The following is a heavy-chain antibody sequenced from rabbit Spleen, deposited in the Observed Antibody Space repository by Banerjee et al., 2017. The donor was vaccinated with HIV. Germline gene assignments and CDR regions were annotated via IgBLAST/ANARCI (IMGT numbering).Heavy chain of an antibody. CDR2: MRVGGVI. J-gene: IGHJ4*01. CDR3: ARDLVAVIGWNFNL. D-gene: IGHD1-1*01. Sequence: VESGGDLVKPGASLTLTCTASGFSFSSSDYMCWVRQAPGKGLEWIGCMRVGGVIHYASWAKGRFTISKTSSTTVTLQMTSLTAADTATYFCARDLVAVIGWNFNLWGPGTLVTVS. V-gene: IGHV1S40*01. CDR1: GFSFSSSDY.